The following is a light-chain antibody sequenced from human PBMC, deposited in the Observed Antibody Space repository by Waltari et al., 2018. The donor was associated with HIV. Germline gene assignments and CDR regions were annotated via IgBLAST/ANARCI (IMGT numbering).Light chain of an antibody. CDR2: WAS. Sequence: DIVMTQSPDSLGLSLGERGTTTCKSSQSVLDSQNNKTYLDWYQQKPGQAPKLLVYWASTRETGVPDRFSGSGSGTDFTLTISSLQAEDVAVYYCQQYYSTPYTFGQGTKLEIK. J-gene: IGKJ2*01. CDR3: QQYYSTPYT. V-gene: IGKV4-1*01. CDR1: QSVLDSQNNKTY.